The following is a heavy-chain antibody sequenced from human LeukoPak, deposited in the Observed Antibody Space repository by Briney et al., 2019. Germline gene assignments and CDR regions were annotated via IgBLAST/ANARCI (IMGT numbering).Heavy chain of an antibody. D-gene: IGHD6-13*01. J-gene: IGHJ4*02. CDR3: ARQGRSHYYFDY. CDR2: IYHSGST. Sequence: PSETLSLTCAVSGYSISSGYYWGWIRQPPGKGLEWIGGIYHSGSTYYNPSLKSRVTISVDTSKNQFSLKLSSVTAADTAVYYCARQGRSHYYFDYWGQGTLVTVSS. CDR1: GYSISSGYY. V-gene: IGHV4-38-2*01.